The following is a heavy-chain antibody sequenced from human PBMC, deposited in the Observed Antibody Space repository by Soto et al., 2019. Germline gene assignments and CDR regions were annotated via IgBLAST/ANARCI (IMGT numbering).Heavy chain of an antibody. Sequence: RGSLRLSCAASGFTFSDYCMSWIRQAPGKGLDWVAYISSSSRTTKYGDSVKGRFTISRDNAKNSLFLQMNSLRGEDTAVYYCARDVYRYSSSSPEDVWGQGTTVTVSS. CDR1: GFTFSDYC. CDR3: ARDVYRYSSSSPEDV. CDR2: ISSSSRTT. V-gene: IGHV3-11*06. J-gene: IGHJ6*02. D-gene: IGHD6-6*01.